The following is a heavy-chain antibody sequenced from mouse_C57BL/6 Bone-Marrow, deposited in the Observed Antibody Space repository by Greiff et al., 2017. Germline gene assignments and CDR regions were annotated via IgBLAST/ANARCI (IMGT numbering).Heavy chain of an antibody. Sequence: QVQLQQPGAEVVKPGASVKMSCKASGYTFTSYWITWVKQRPGQGLEWIGDIYPGSGSTNYNEKFKSKATLTVDTSSSTAYMQLSSLTSEDSAVYYCARRGFYDSLYAMDYWGQGTSVTVSS. D-gene: IGHD2-3*01. CDR2: IYPGSGST. CDR1: GYTFTSYW. CDR3: ARRGFYDSLYAMDY. V-gene: IGHV1-55*01. J-gene: IGHJ4*01.